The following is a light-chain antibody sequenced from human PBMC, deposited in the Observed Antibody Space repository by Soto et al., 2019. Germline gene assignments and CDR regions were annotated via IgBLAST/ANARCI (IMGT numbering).Light chain of an antibody. CDR3: QQYNSYPIT. V-gene: IGKV1-16*02. Sequence: DIHMTQSPSSLSASVGDRVTITCRASQGISNHLAWFQQRPGKAPKSLIYAASSLHSGVPSKFSGSGSGTDFTLTISSLQPEDSATYYCQQYNSYPITFGQGTRLEIK. CDR2: AAS. CDR1: QGISNH. J-gene: IGKJ5*01.